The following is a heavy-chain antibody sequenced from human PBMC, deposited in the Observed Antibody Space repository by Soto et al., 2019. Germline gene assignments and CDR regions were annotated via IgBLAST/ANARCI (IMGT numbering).Heavy chain of an antibody. Sequence: GGSLRLSCTASGFTFSDYSMDWVRHAPGKGLEWVSYISSSSGTIHYADSVKGRFTISRDNAKNSLFLQMNSLRAEDTAVYYCAREFAPGSPNYDYWGLGTLVTVSS. J-gene: IGHJ4*02. D-gene: IGHD3-10*01. V-gene: IGHV3-48*01. CDR2: ISSSSGTI. CDR3: AREFAPGSPNYDY. CDR1: GFTFSDYS.